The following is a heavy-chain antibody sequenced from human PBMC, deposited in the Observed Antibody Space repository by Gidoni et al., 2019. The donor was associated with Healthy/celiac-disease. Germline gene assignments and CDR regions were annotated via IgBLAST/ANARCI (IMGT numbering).Heavy chain of an antibody. Sequence: QLQLQESGPGLVKPSETLSLTCTVPGGSISSSSYYWGWIRQPPGKGLEWIGSIYYSGSTYYNPSLKSRVTISVDTSKNQFSLKLSSVTAADTAVYYCASKYSSGWPREDYFDYWGQGTLVTVSS. J-gene: IGHJ4*02. CDR3: ASKYSSGWPREDYFDY. CDR1: GGSISSSSYY. D-gene: IGHD6-19*01. V-gene: IGHV4-39*01. CDR2: IYYSGST.